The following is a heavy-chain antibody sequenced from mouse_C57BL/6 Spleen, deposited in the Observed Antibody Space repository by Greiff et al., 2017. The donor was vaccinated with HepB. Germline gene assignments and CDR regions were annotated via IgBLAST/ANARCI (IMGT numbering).Heavy chain of an antibody. D-gene: IGHD2-1*01. J-gene: IGHJ2*01. Sequence: EVHLVESGAELVRPGASVKLSCTASGFNIKDDYMHWVKQRPEQGLEWIGWIDPENGDTEYASKFQGKATITADTSSNTAYLQLSSLTSEDTAVYYCTTGGNYGVFDYWGQGTTLTVSS. V-gene: IGHV14-4*01. CDR1: GFNIKDDY. CDR2: IDPENGDT. CDR3: TTGGNYGVFDY.